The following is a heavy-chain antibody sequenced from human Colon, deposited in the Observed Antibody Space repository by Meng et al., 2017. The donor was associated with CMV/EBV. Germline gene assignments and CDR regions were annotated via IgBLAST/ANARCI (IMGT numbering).Heavy chain of an antibody. CDR2: LYVGHTT. J-gene: IGHJ5*02. CDR3: ARVGYCSGSSCYGTWFDL. Sequence: GESLKISCASSSLNVSHTYMSWVRQAPGKGLEWVAILYVGHTTFYADSVRGRFTISRDDSKNTLHLHMDSLRAEDTAVYFCARVGYCSGSSCYGTWFDLWGQGTLVTVSS. CDR1: SLNVSHTY. D-gene: IGHD2-2*01. V-gene: IGHV3-53*01.